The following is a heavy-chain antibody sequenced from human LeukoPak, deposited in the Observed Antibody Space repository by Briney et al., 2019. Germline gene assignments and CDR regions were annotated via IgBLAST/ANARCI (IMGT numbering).Heavy chain of an antibody. CDR2: IYYSGST. CDR1: GGSISSYY. Sequence: SETLSLTCTVSGGSISSYYWSWIRQPPGKGLEWIGYIYYSGSTNYNPSLKSRVTISVDTSKNQFSLKLSSVTAADTAVYYCARVKISLSAKIKWFDYWGQGTLVTVSS. CDR3: ARVKISLSAKIKWFDY. J-gene: IGHJ4*02. D-gene: IGHD2-15*01. V-gene: IGHV4-59*01.